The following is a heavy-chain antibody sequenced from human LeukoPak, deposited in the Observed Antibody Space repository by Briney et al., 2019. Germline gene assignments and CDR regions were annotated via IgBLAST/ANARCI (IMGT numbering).Heavy chain of an antibody. CDR2: ISYDGSNK. V-gene: IGHV3-30-3*01. Sequence: PGGSPRLSCAASGFTFSSYAMHWVRQAPGKGLEWVAVISYDGSNKYYADSVKGRFTISRDNSKNTLYLQMNSLRAEDTAVYYCARPAGGPDYWGQGTLVTVSS. CDR1: GFTFSSYA. J-gene: IGHJ4*02. CDR3: ARPAGGPDY.